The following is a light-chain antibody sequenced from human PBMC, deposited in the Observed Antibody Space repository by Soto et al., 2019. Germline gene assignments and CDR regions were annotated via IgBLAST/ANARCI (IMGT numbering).Light chain of an antibody. CDR3: QQVNVYPST. Sequence: EIVMTQSPGTLSVSQGEKATLSCRASQSIISNLAWYQQKPGQAPRLLIFGTSTRATGIPARFSGSGSGTEFTLTISSLQSADFATYYCQQVNVYPSTFGGGTKVHIK. J-gene: IGKJ4*01. CDR1: QSIISN. V-gene: IGKV3-15*01. CDR2: GTS.